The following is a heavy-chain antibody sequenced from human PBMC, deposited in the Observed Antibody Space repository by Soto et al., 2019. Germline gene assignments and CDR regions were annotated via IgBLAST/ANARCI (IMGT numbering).Heavy chain of an antibody. CDR2: FSGSGGSK. J-gene: IGHJ6*03. D-gene: IGHD6-6*01. CDR3: EKGLYSSSNYYYYMDV. V-gene: IGHV3-23*01. Sequence: EVQLLESGGGLVQPGGSLRLSCAASGFTFSSYAMSWVRQAPGQGLEWVSAFSGSGGSKYYADSVKGRFTMSRDNSKNTMDMQMNSLRAQDTAIYYCEKGLYSSSNYYYYMDVWGKGTTVTVSS. CDR1: GFTFSSYA.